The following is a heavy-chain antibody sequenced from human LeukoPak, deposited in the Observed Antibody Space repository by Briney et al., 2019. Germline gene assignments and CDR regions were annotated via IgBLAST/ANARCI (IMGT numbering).Heavy chain of an antibody. CDR3: AKVPQ. CDR1: GFTFSSYG. Sequence: GRSLRLSCAAPGFTFSSYGMHWVRQAPGKGLEWVAVISYDGSNKYYADSVKGRFTISRDNSKNTLYLQMNSLRAEDTAVYYCAKVPQWGQGTLVTVSS. J-gene: IGHJ4*02. CDR2: ISYDGSNK. V-gene: IGHV3-30*18.